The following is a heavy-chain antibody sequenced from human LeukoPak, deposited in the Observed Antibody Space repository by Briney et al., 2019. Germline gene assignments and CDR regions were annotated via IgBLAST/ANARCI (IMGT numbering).Heavy chain of an antibody. J-gene: IGHJ4*02. D-gene: IGHD3-10*01. V-gene: IGHV4-39*01. CDR3: ARHKSPYLNYGSGSYAFDY. Sequence: KTSETLSLTCAVYGGSFSGYYWGWIRQPPGKGLEWIGSIYYSGSTYYNPSLKSRVTISVDTSKNQFSLKLSSVTAADTAVYYCARHKSPYLNYGSGSYAFDYWGQGTLVTVSS. CDR1: GGSFSGYY. CDR2: IYYSGST.